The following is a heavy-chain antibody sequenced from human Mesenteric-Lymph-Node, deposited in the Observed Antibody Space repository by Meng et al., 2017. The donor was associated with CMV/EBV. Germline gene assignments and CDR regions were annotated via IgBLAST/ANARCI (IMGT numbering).Heavy chain of an antibody. Sequence: GGSLRLSCAASGFIFSTCSMNWVRQAPGKGLEWVSSISSGRTYIKYADSMKGRFTVSRDTAQNTLYLQMSSLRIEDTALYYCGRDSQPGGLDVWGQGTTVTVSS. J-gene: IGHJ6*02. V-gene: IGHV3-21*04. CDR1: GFIFSTCS. D-gene: IGHD3-10*01. CDR3: GRDSQPGGLDV. CDR2: ISSGRTYI.